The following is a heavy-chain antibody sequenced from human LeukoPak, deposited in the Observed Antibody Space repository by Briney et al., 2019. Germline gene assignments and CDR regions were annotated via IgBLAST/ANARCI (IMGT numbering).Heavy chain of an antibody. V-gene: IGHV4-59*08. CDR1: GGSISSYY. CDR2: IYYSGST. J-gene: IGHJ1*01. D-gene: IGHD3-16*01. Sequence: SETLSLTCTVSGGSISSYYWSWIRQPPGKGLEWIGYIYYSGSTNYNPSLKSRVTISVDTSKNQFSLKLSSVTAADTAVYYCARHGIYSARFGYFQHWGQGTLVTVSS. CDR3: ARHGIYSARFGYFQH.